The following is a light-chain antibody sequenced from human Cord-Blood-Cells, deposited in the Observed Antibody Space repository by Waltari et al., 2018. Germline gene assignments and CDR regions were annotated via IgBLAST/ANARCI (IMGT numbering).Light chain of an antibody. J-gene: IGLJ3*02. CDR3: SSYTSSSTWV. Sequence: QSALTQPASVSGSPGQSPTISCTGPSSDVGGYNYVSWYQQHPGKAPKLMIYDVSNRPSGVSNRFSGSKSGNTASRTISGLQAEDEADYYCSSYTSSSTWVFGGGTKLTVL. CDR2: DVS. V-gene: IGLV2-14*03. CDR1: SSDVGGYNY.